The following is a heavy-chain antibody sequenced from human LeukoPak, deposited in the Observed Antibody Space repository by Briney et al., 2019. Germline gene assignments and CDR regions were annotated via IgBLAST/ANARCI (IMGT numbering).Heavy chain of an antibody. V-gene: IGHV4-59*08. Sequence: SETLSLTCTVSGGSISSYYRSWIRQPPGKGLEWIGYIYYGGSTNYNPSLKSRVTISVDTSKNQFSLKLSSVTAADTAVYYCARHEIQANYDYVWGSYRSSAFDIWGQGTMVTVSS. CDR2: IYYGGST. D-gene: IGHD3-16*02. CDR3: ARHEIQANYDYVWGSYRSSAFDI. CDR1: GGSISSYY. J-gene: IGHJ3*02.